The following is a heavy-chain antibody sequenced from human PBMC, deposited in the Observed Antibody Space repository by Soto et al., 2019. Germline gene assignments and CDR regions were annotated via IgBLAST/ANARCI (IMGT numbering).Heavy chain of an antibody. CDR1: GFTFSSYW. CDR3: AREWGIAARPPPLYYYYGMDV. V-gene: IGHV3-74*01. J-gene: IGHJ6*02. CDR2: INSDGSST. D-gene: IGHD6-6*01. Sequence: GGSLRLSCAASGFTFSSYWMHWVRQAPGKGLVWVSRINSDGSSTSYADSVKGRFTISRDNAKNTLYLQMNSLRAEDTAVYYCAREWGIAARPPPLYYYYGMDVWGQGTTVTVSS.